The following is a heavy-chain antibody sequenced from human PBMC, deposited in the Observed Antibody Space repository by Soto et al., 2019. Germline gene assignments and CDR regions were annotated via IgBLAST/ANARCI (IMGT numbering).Heavy chain of an antibody. V-gene: IGHV3-23*01. CDR1: GFTFGNYA. J-gene: IGHJ6*02. CDR2: IIGSDDRT. D-gene: IGHD4-4*01. Sequence: GSLRLSCVASGFTFGNYAMSWVRQAPGKGLEWVASIIGSDDRTFYADSVKGRFTTSRDKSKNILSLQMNNLKAEDTALYYCAKDIRDSKDWFYGMDVWGQGTTVTVSS. CDR3: AKDIRDSKDWFYGMDV.